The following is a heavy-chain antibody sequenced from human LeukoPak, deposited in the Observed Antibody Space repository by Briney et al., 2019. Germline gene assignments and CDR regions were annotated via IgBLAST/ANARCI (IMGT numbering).Heavy chain of an antibody. J-gene: IGHJ5*02. CDR2: INPDGSWT. V-gene: IGHV3-74*01. D-gene: IGHD2-21*02. Sequence: PGGSLRLSCAASGFTFNSYWMVWFRQAPEKGLVWVSCINPDGSWTLHADSVKGRFAISRDYARNTLYLQMNSLGVEDTAMYYCARYEQRPGVTASDPWSQGTLVTVSS. CDR3: ARYEQRPGVTASDP. CDR1: GFTFNSYW.